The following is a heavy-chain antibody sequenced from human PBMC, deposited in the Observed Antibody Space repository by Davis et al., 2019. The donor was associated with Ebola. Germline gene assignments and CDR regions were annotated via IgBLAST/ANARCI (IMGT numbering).Heavy chain of an antibody. Sequence: AASVKVSCKASGGTFSSYTISWVRQAPGQGLEWMGRINPNSGGTNYAQKFQGRVTMTRDTSISTAYMELSRLRSDDTAVYYCARDGMVATRLSWFDPWGQGTLVTVSS. J-gene: IGHJ5*02. CDR1: GGTFSSYT. CDR2: INPNSGGT. V-gene: IGHV1-2*06. CDR3: ARDGMVATRLSWFDP. D-gene: IGHD5-12*01.